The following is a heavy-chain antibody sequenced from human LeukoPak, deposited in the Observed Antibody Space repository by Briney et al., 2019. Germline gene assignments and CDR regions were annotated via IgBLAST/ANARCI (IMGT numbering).Heavy chain of an antibody. V-gene: IGHV3-7*01. J-gene: IGHJ5*02. Sequence: GGSLRLSCAASGFTFSSYWMSWVRQAPGKGLEWVANIKQDGSEKYYVDSVKGRFTISRDNAKNSLYLQMNSLRAEDTAVYYCARVLSFFSLRGNWLDPWGQGTLVTVSS. CDR2: IKQDGSEK. CDR1: GFTFSSYW. CDR3: ARVLSFFSLRGNWLDP.